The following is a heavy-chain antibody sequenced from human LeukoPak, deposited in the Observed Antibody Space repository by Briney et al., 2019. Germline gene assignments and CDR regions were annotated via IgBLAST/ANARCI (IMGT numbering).Heavy chain of an antibody. V-gene: IGHV3-74*01. CDR1: GFTFSNYG. CDR2: INSDGSST. CDR3: ARGDYGDPADFDY. Sequence: GGSLRLSCAASGFTFSNYGMNWVRQAPGKGLVWVSRINSDGSSTSYADSVKGRFTISRDNAKNTLYLQMNSLRAEDTAVYYCARGDYGDPADFDYWGQGTLVTVSS. J-gene: IGHJ4*02. D-gene: IGHD4-17*01.